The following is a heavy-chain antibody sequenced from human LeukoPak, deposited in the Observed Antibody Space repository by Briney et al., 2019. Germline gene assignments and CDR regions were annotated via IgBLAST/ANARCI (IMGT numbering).Heavy chain of an antibody. CDR3: ARVGIAVSGAFDY. Sequence: ASVKVSCKASGYTFTSFGLSWVRQAPGQGLEGMGWISLYNGNTNYAQKLQGRVTMTTDTSTSTAYMELRSLRSDDTAVYSCARVGIAVSGAFDYWGQGTLVTVSS. CDR2: ISLYNGNT. D-gene: IGHD6-19*01. V-gene: IGHV1-18*01. J-gene: IGHJ4*02. CDR1: GYTFTSFG.